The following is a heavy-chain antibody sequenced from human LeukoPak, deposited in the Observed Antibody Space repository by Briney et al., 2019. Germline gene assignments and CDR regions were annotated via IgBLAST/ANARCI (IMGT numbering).Heavy chain of an antibody. D-gene: IGHD3-16*01. CDR2: IHNSGST. V-gene: IGHV4-59*01. CDR1: YDSISSYY. J-gene: IGHJ4*02. CDR3: ARGIRGAADY. Sequence: SETLSLTCTVAYDSISSYYWSWIRQPPGKGLEWIGYIHNSGSTMYNPSLKSRLTMSLDPSKNQFSLNLNSVTAADTAVYYCARGIRGAADYWGQGTLVTVSS.